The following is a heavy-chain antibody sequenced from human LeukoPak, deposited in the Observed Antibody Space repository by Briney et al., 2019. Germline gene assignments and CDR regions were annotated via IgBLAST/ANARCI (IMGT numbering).Heavy chain of an antibody. CDR2: IKPDGSAT. V-gene: IGHV3-7*01. CDR1: GFTFSTSW. CDR3: VRDGWEPLFDY. J-gene: IGHJ4*02. D-gene: IGHD6-19*01. Sequence: GGSLRLSCIVSGFTFSTSWMSWVRQAPGKGLECVGRIKPDGSATNYVGSVEGRFSVSRDNAENSLYLQMSSLRDEDTAIYYCVRDGWEPLFDYWGQGTLVTVSS.